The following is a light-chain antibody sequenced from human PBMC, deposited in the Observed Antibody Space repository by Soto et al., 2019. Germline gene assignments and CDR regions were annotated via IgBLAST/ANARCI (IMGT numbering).Light chain of an antibody. CDR3: ASLTTTNFV. CDR2: GVK. J-gene: IGLJ1*01. Sequence: QSALTQPASVSGSPGQSITISCTGSGRDIGAYDYVSWYQQHPGKAPKLLIYGVKNRPSGVSYRFSASKSAFTASLTISGLQAEDEADYYCASLTTTNFVFGTGTKVTVL. V-gene: IGLV2-14*01. CDR1: GRDIGAYDY.